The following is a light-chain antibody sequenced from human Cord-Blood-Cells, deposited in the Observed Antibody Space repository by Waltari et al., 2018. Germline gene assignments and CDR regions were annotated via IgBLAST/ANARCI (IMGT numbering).Light chain of an antibody. CDR1: VLAKQY. V-gene: IGLV3-27*01. J-gene: IGLJ2*01. CDR3: YSAADNNLV. Sequence: SYELTQPSSVSVSPGQTARITCPGEVLAKQYARWFQQKPGQAPVLGIYKDMERPSGVPARFSGASSGTTVTLTISGAQVGDEADYYCYSAADNNLVFGGGTKLTVL. CDR2: KDM.